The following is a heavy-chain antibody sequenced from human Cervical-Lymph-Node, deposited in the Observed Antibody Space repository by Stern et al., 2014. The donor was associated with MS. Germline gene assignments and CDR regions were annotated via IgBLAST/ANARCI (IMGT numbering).Heavy chain of an antibody. CDR2: VIPIFGTA. CDR3: ARGELKEGLVRGMDV. CDR1: GGTFSSYA. V-gene: IGHV1-69*01. Sequence: QVQLGQSGSEVKKPGSSVKVSCKASGGTFSSYALSWVRQAPGQGLEWMGGVIPIFGTANYAQKFQGRVTITADESTSTAYMELSSLRSEDTAVYYCARGELKEGLVRGMDVWGQGTTVTVSS. J-gene: IGHJ6*02. D-gene: IGHD1-26*01.